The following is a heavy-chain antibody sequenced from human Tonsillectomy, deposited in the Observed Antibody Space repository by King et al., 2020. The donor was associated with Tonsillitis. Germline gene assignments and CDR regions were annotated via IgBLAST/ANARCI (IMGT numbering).Heavy chain of an antibody. V-gene: IGHV3-30-3*01. J-gene: IGHJ6*02. Sequence: VQLVESGGGVVQPGRSLRLSCAASGFTFSSYGMHWVRQAPGKGLEWVAFISYDGSNKYYADSGKGRFTISRDNSKNTLYMQMKSLRAEDTAVYYCARRDAALEYYYYGMDVWGQGTTVTVSS. CDR2: ISYDGSNK. CDR3: ARRDAALEYYYYGMDV. CDR1: GFTFSSYG. D-gene: IGHD2-15*01.